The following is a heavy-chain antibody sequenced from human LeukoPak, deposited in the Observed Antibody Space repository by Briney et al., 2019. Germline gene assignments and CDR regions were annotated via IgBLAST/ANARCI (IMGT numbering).Heavy chain of an antibody. CDR2: FDPEDGET. CDR3: ATRKIAARRAFDI. V-gene: IGHV1-24*01. D-gene: IGHD6-6*01. Sequence: ASVKVSCKVSGYTLTELSMHWVRQAPGKGLEWMGGFDPEDGETIYAQKFQGRVTMTEDTSTDTPYMELSSLRSEDTAVYYCATRKIAARRAFDIWGQGTMVTVSS. J-gene: IGHJ3*02. CDR1: GYTLTELS.